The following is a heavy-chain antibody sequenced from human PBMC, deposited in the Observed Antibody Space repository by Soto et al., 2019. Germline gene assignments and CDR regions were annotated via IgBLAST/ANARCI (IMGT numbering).Heavy chain of an antibody. Sequence: EVQLLESGGGLVQPGGSLRLSCAASGFTFSSYAMSWVRQAPGKGLEWVSAISGSGGSTYYADSVKGRFTISRDNSKNTLYLQMNSLRAEDSAVYYCATYAQWFGELLGYWGQGTLVTVSS. J-gene: IGHJ4*02. CDR3: ATYAQWFGELLGY. CDR2: ISGSGGST. CDR1: GFTFSSYA. D-gene: IGHD3-10*01. V-gene: IGHV3-23*01.